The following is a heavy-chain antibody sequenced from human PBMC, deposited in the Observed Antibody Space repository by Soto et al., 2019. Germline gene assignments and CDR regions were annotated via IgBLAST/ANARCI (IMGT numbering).Heavy chain of an antibody. Sequence: GGSLRLSCAASGFTCSSCAMSWVRQAPGKGLEWVSAISGSGGSTYYADSVKGRFTISRDNSKNTLYLQMNSLRAEDTAVYDCAKDDQGAHDDQGLQDYWGQGTLVTVSS. CDR2: ISGSGGST. CDR1: GFTCSSCA. CDR3: AKDDQGAHDDQGLQDY. J-gene: IGHJ4*02. D-gene: IGHD5-18*01. V-gene: IGHV3-23*01.